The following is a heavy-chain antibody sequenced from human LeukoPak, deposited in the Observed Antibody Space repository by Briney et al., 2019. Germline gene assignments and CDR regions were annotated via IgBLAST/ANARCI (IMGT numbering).Heavy chain of an antibody. CDR1: GFTFSSYA. Sequence: GGSLRLSCAASGFTFSSYAMSWVRQAPGKGLEWVSTISGSGSGGSTYYADSVKGRFTISRDNSKDTLYLQMNSLRAEDTAVYYCAKLLAVTNSYYFNYWGQGTLVTVSS. J-gene: IGHJ4*02. CDR2: ISGSGSGGST. CDR3: AKLLAVTNSYYFNY. D-gene: IGHD6-19*01. V-gene: IGHV3-23*01.